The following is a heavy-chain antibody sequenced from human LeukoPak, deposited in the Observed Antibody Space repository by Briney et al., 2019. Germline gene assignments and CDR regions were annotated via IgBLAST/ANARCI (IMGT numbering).Heavy chain of an antibody. CDR1: GGSFSGYY. CDR2: INHSGST. V-gene: IGHV4-34*01. D-gene: IGHD2-2*01. Sequence: SETLSLTCAVYGGSFSGYYRSWIRQPPGKGLEWIGEINHSGSTNYNPSLKSRVTISVDTSKNQFSLKLSSVTAADTAVYYCASGSTSRPPFGSWGQGTLVTVSS. CDR3: ASGSTSRPPFGS. J-gene: IGHJ5*02.